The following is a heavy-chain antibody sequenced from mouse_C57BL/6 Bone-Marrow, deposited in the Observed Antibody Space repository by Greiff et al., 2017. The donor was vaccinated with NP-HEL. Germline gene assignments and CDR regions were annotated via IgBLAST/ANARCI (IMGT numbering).Heavy chain of an antibody. CDR3: ARSTTVVAADWYFDV. Sequence: VQLVESGPGLVAPSQRLSITCTVSGFSLTSYAISWVRQPPGKGLEWLGVIWTGGGTNYNSALKSRLSISKDNSKSQVFLKMNSLQTDDTARYYCARSTTVVAADWYFDVWGTGTTVTVSS. J-gene: IGHJ1*03. CDR1: GFSLTSYA. CDR2: IWTGGGT. D-gene: IGHD1-1*01. V-gene: IGHV2-9-1*01.